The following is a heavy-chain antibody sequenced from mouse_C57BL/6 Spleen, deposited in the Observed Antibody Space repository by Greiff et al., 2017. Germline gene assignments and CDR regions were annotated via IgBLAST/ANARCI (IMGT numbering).Heavy chain of an antibody. V-gene: IGHV1-64*01. Sequence: VQLQQPGAELVKPGASVKLSCKASGYTFTSYWMHWVKQRPGQGLEWIGMIHPNSGSTNYNEKFKSKATLTVDKSSSTAYMQLSSLTSEDSAVYYCARIYYGSSYEGWYFDVWGTGTTVTVSS. CDR2: IHPNSGST. J-gene: IGHJ1*03. CDR1: GYTFTSYW. D-gene: IGHD1-1*01. CDR3: ARIYYGSSYEGWYFDV.